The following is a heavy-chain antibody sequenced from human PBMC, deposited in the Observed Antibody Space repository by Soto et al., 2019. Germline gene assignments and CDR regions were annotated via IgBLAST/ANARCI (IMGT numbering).Heavy chain of an antibody. CDR1: GFTFSSYW. CDR2: IKQDGSEK. Sequence: GGSLRLSCAASGFTFSSYWMSWVRQAPGKGLEWVANIKQDGSEKYYVDSVKGRFTISRDNAKNSLYLQMNSLRAEDTAVYYCARVVVVVAATLDYYYYMDVWGKGTTVTVSS. CDR3: ARVVVVVAATLDYYYYMDV. V-gene: IGHV3-7*04. D-gene: IGHD2-15*01. J-gene: IGHJ6*03.